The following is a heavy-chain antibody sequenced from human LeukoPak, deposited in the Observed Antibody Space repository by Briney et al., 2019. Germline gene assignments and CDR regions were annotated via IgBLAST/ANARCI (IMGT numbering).Heavy chain of an antibody. CDR3: ARVGTWELQWVFDF. CDR1: GFAFSDYW. D-gene: IGHD1-26*01. J-gene: IGHJ4*02. Sequence: GGSLRLSCATFGFAFSDYWMTWVRQVAGKGLEWVANINREGNEKYYVDSVKGRFTISRDNAKNSVDLQMDSLRVEDTAVYYCARVGTWELQWVFDFCGQGTLVTVS. V-gene: IGHV3-7*01. CDR2: INREGNEK.